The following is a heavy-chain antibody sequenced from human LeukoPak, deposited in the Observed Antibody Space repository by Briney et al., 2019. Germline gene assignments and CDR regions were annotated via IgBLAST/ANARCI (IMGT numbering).Heavy chain of an antibody. V-gene: IGHV3-21*01. CDR1: GFTFSSYS. CDR2: ISSSSSYI. J-gene: IGHJ4*02. CDR3: ARDAQHCSSTSCIPVLTCNDD. D-gene: IGHD2-2*01. Sequence: PGGSLRLSCAASGFTFSSYSMNWVRQAPGKGLEWVSSISSSSSYIYYADSVKGRFTISRDNAKNSLYLQMNSLRAEDTAVYYCARDAQHCSSTSCIPVLTCNDDWGQGTLVTVAS.